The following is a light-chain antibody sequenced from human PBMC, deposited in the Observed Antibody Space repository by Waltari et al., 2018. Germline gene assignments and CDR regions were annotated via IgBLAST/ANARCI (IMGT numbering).Light chain of an antibody. Sequence: EIVMTQSPATLSVSPGERVILSCRASQRVGSNLAWYQQKPGQAPRLLMYGASTRATGIPGRFSGSGSGTEFTLINISMQPEDFAIYYCQQYTNWPLTFGGGTKVEIK. V-gene: IGKV3-15*01. CDR1: QRVGSN. J-gene: IGKJ4*01. CDR3: QQYTNWPLT. CDR2: GAS.